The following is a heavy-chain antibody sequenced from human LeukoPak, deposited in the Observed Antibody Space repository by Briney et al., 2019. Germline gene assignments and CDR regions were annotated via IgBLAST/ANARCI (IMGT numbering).Heavy chain of an antibody. CDR2: MSGDGRST. J-gene: IGHJ5*02. CDR1: GFTFNSYW. Sequence: GGSLRLSCAVSGFTFNSYWMHWVRHAPGKGLVWVSRMSGDGRSTSYADSVKGRFTISRDNAKNTLYLQMDSLRGEDTAVYYCASGYYGSGSYLTPWGQGTLVTVSS. D-gene: IGHD3-10*01. V-gene: IGHV3-74*01. CDR3: ASGYYGSGSYLTP.